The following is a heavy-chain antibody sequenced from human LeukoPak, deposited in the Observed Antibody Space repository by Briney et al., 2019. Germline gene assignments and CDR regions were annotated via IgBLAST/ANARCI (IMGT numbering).Heavy chain of an antibody. D-gene: IGHD3-10*01. J-gene: IGHJ4*02. Sequence: GASVKVSCKASGGTFSSYAISWVRQAPGQGLEWMGGIIPIFGTANYAQKFQGRVTITTDESTSTAYMELSSLRSEDTAVYYCARSITMVRGVIIRFFDYWGQGTLVTVSS. CDR3: ARSITMVRGVIIRFFDY. V-gene: IGHV1-69*05. CDR1: GGTFSSYA. CDR2: IIPIFGTA.